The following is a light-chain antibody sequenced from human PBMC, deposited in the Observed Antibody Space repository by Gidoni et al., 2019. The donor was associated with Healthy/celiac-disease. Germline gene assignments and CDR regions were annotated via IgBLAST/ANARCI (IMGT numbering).Light chain of an antibody. CDR1: QSISSY. Sequence: DIQITQSPSSLSASVGDRVTITCRASQSISSYFNWYQQKPGKAPKLLIYAASSLQSGVPSRFSGSGSGTDFTLTISSLQPEDFATYYCQQSYSTPPYTFGQGTKLEIK. CDR3: QQSYSTPPYT. J-gene: IGKJ2*01. CDR2: AAS. V-gene: IGKV1-39*01.